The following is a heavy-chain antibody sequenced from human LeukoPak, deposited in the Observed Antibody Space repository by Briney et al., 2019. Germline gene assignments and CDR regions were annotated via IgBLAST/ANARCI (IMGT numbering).Heavy chain of an antibody. V-gene: IGHV3-11*01. D-gene: IGHD3-10*01. CDR3: ATGLGLTYYYGSGSYYNGGWFDP. Sequence: GGSLRLSCAASGFTFSDYYMSWIRQAPGKGLEWVSYISSSGSTIYYADSVKGRFTISRDNAKNSLYLQMNSLRAEDTAVYYCATGLGLTYYYGSGSYYNGGWFDPWGQGTLVTVSS. CDR2: ISSSGSTI. CDR1: GFTFSDYY. J-gene: IGHJ5*02.